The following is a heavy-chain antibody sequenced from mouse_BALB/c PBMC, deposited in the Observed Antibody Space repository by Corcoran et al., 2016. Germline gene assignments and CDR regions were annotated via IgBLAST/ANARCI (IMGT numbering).Heavy chain of an antibody. CDR1: GFNIKDTY. D-gene: IGHD1-1*01. J-gene: IGHJ3*01. Sequence: EVQLQQSGAELVKPGASVKLSCTAFGFNIKDTYMHWVKQRPEQGLEWIGRIDPANGNTKYDPKFQGKATITADTSSNTAYLQLSSLTSEDTAVYYCARRDYGSSSSWFAYWGQGTLVTVSA. CDR3: ARRDYGSSSSWFAY. CDR2: IDPANGNT. V-gene: IGHV14-3*02.